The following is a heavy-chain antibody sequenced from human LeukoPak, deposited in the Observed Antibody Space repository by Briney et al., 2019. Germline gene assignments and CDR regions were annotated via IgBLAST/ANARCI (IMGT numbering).Heavy chain of an antibody. J-gene: IGHJ6*02. CDR3: ARGSDTAMVTSYYYVMDV. CDR1: GFTFSSHE. D-gene: IGHD5-18*01. Sequence: PGGSLRLSCAASGFTFSSHEMNWVRQAPGKGLEWVSYISSSGSTIYYADSVKGRFTISRDNAKNSLYLQMNSLRAEDTAVYYCARGSDTAMVTSYYYVMDVWGQGTTVTVSS. V-gene: IGHV3-48*03. CDR2: ISSSGSTI.